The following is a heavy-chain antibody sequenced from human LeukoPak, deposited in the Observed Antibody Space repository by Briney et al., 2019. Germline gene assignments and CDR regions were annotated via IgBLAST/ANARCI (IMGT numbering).Heavy chain of an antibody. CDR1: GGSISSYY. V-gene: IGHV4-59*01. CDR3: ARTPPYSSFPWFDP. D-gene: IGHD6-6*01. J-gene: IGHJ5*02. Sequence: PSETLSLTCTVSGGSISSYYWSWIRQPPGKGLEWIGYIYYSGSTNYNPSLKSRVTTSVDTSKNQFSLKLSSVTAADTAVYYCARTPPYSSFPWFDPWGQGTLVTVSS. CDR2: IYYSGST.